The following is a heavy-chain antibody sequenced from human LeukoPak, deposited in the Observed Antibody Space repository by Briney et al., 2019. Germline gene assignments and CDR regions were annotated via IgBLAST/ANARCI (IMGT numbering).Heavy chain of an antibody. CDR3: ATYSSSWYYFDY. Sequence: ASVKVSCKASGYTFTGYYIHWVRQAPGQGREWMGRINPNSGGTNYAQKFQGRVTMTRDTSISTASMELSRLRSDDTAVYYCATYSSSWYYFDYWGQGTLVAVSS. CDR1: GYTFTGYY. J-gene: IGHJ4*02. CDR2: INPNSGGT. V-gene: IGHV1-2*06. D-gene: IGHD6-13*01.